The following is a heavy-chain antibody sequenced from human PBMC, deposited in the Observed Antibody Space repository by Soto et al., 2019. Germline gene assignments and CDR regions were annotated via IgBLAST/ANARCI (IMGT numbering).Heavy chain of an antibody. CDR3: ARCRQDIVVVVAASSFCMDV. D-gene: IGHD2-15*01. J-gene: IGHJ6*02. CDR2: IIPIFGTA. Sequence: QVQLVQSGAEVKKPGSSVKVSCKASGGTFSSYAISWVRQAPGQGLEWMGGIIPIFGTANYAQKFQGRVTITADESTSTDYMELSSLRSEDTAVYYCARCRQDIVVVVAASSFCMDVWGQGTTVTVSS. CDR1: GGTFSSYA. V-gene: IGHV1-69*01.